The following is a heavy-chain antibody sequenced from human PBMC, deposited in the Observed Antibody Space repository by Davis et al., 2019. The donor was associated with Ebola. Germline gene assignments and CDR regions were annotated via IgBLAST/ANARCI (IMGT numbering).Heavy chain of an antibody. Sequence: PGGSLRLSCAVSGGSISSGNWWGWFRQPPGEGLEWIGEVYHTETTTYNPSLKSRVTVSVDRSKNQFSLKLISVTAADTAVYFCARKGSASSADYWGQGILVTVSS. D-gene: IGHD3-10*01. J-gene: IGHJ4*02. CDR1: GGSISSGNW. V-gene: IGHV4-4*01. CDR2: VYHTETT. CDR3: ARKGSASSADY.